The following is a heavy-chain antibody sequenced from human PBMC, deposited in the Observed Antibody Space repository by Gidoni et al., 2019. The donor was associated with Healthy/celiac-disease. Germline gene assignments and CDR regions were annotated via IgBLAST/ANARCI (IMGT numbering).Heavy chain of an antibody. V-gene: IGHV4-34*01. Sequence: QVQLQQWGAGLLKPSETLSLTCAVYGGSFSGYYWSWIRQPPGKGLEWIGEINHSGSTNYNPSLKSRVTISVDTSKNQFSLKRSSVTAADTAVYYCARGLGSNYVLRPRRYNWFDPWGQGTLVTVSS. CDR1: GGSFSGYY. J-gene: IGHJ5*02. CDR2: INHSGST. CDR3: ARGLGSNYVLRPRRYNWFDP. D-gene: IGHD4-4*01.